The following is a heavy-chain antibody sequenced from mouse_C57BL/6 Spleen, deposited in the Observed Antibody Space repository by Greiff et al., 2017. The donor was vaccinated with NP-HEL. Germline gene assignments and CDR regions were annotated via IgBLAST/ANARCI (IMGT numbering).Heavy chain of an antibody. Sequence: QVQLQQPGAELVMPGASVKLSCKASGYTFTSYWMHWVKQRPGQGLAWIGEIDPSDSYTNYNQKFKGKSTLTVDKSSSTAYMQLSSLTSEDSAVYYCARRDYDRYYAMDYWGQGTSVTVSS. CDR1: GYTFTSYW. CDR2: IDPSDSYT. D-gene: IGHD2-4*01. V-gene: IGHV1-69*01. J-gene: IGHJ4*01. CDR3: ARRDYDRYYAMDY.